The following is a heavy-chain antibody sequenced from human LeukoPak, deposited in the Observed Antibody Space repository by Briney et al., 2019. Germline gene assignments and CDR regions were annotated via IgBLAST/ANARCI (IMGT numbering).Heavy chain of an antibody. CDR3: AKDFVRYNIQFDY. Sequence: GGSLRLSCAASGFTFSSYVMNWVRQAPGKGLEWVSSISGGGAGTYYADSVRGRFTISRDNSKNTLYLQMNSLRAEDTALYYCAKDFVRYNIQFDYWGQGALVTVSS. J-gene: IGHJ4*02. CDR1: GFTFSSYV. V-gene: IGHV3-23*01. CDR2: ISGGGAGT. D-gene: IGHD1-1*01.